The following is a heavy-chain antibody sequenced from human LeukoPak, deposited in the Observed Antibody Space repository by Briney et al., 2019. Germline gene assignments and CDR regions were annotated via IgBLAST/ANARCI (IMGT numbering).Heavy chain of an antibody. CDR3: ARVLGSYYRTREDYGMDV. CDR1: GFTFSSYA. D-gene: IGHD3-10*01. V-gene: IGHV3-23*01. CDR2: ISGSGGST. J-gene: IGHJ6*02. Sequence: GGSLRLSCAASGFTFSSYAMSWVRQAPGKGLEWVSAISGSGGSTYYADSVKGRFTISRDNAKNSLYLQMNSLRAEDTAVYYCARVLGSYYRTREDYGMDVWGQGTTVTVSS.